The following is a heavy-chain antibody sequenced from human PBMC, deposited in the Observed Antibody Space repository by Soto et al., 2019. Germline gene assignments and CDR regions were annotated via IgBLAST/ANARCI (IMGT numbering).Heavy chain of an antibody. CDR2: ISSSSVYI. J-gene: IGHJ4*02. Sequence: EVQLVESGGGLVKPGGSLRLSCAASGFTFSSYSMNWVRQAPGKELEWVSSISSSSVYIYYADSVKGRFTISRDNAKNSLYLQMNSLRAEDSAVYYCARARAISSWGVFDCWGQGTLVTVSS. CDR3: ARARAISSWGVFDC. CDR1: GFTFSSYS. D-gene: IGHD6-6*01. V-gene: IGHV3-21*01.